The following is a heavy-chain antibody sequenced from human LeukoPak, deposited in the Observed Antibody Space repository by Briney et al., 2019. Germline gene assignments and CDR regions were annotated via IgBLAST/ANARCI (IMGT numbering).Heavy chain of an antibody. CDR1: GYSFTSYW. J-gene: IGHJ6*04. CDR3: ARRSLWSGYPLEV. Sequence: GESLKISCKGSGYSFTSYWIGWVRQMPGKGLEWMGIIYPGDSDTRNSPSFQGQVTISADKSISTAYLQWSSLKASDTAMYHCARRSLWSGYPLEVWGKGTTVTVSS. CDR2: IYPGDSDT. D-gene: IGHD3-3*01. V-gene: IGHV5-51*01.